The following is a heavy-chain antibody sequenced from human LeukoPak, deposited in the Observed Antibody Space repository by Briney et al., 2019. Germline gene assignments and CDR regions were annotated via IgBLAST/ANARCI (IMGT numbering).Heavy chain of an antibody. CDR3: ARDRYYDSSGYYGTGLYYYGMDV. CDR1: GFTFSSYW. Sequence: PGGSLRLSCAASGFTFSSYWMSWVSQAPGKGLEWVSHISSTSTTYYADSVKGRFTTSRDNAKNLLYLQMNSLRAEDTAVYYCARDRYYDSSGYYGTGLYYYGMDVWGQGTTVTVSS. D-gene: IGHD3-22*01. V-gene: IGHV3-48*01. J-gene: IGHJ6*02. CDR2: ISSTSTT.